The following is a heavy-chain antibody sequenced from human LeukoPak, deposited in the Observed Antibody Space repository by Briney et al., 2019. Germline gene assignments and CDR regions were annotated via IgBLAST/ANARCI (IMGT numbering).Heavy chain of an antibody. J-gene: IGHJ1*01. V-gene: IGHV1-69*13. CDR2: IIPIFGTA. CDR3: ARVHVAGDYYDSSGYYPEYFQH. D-gene: IGHD3-22*01. CDR1: GGTFSCYA. Sequence: SVKVSCKASGGTFSCYAISRVRQAPGQGLEWTGGIIPIFGTANYAQKFQGRVTITADESTSTAYMELSSLRSEDTAVYYCARVHVAGDYYDSSGYYPEYFQHWGQGTLVTVSS.